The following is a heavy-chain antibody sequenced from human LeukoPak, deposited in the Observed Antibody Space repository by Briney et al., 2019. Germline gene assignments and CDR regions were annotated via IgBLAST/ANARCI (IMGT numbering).Heavy chain of an antibody. Sequence: GGSLRLSCAASGFTFSSYSMNWVRQAPGKGLEWVSSISSSSSYIYYADSVKGRFTISRDNAKNSLFLQMNSLRAEDTAVYYCTREQDREASATVVGDYWGQGTLVTVSS. D-gene: IGHD4-23*01. CDR3: TREQDREASATVVGDY. CDR2: ISSSSSYI. J-gene: IGHJ4*02. V-gene: IGHV3-21*01. CDR1: GFTFSSYS.